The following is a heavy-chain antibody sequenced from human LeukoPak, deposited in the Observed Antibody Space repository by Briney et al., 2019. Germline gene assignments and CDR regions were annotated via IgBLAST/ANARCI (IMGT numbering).Heavy chain of an antibody. Sequence: SETLSLTCTVSGASISSSSYYWGWIRQTPGKGLEWIGSIYYSGSTYYNPSLKSRVTISVDTSKNQFSLKLGSVTAADTAVDYCARLYCSGGSCYPYWYYYYYYMDVWGKGTTVTVSS. D-gene: IGHD2-15*01. CDR3: ARLYCSGGSCYPYWYYYYYYMDV. CDR1: GASISSSSYY. V-gene: IGHV4-39*07. J-gene: IGHJ6*03. CDR2: IYYSGST.